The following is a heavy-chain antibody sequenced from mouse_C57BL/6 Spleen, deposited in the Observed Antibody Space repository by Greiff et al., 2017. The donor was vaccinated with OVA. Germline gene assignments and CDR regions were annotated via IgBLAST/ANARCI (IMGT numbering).Heavy chain of an antibody. Sequence: QVQLQQPGAELVRPGSSVKLSCKASGYTFTSYWMDWVKQRPGQGLEWIGNIYPSDSETHYNQKFKDKATLTVDKSSSTAYMQLSSLTSEDSAVYYCARWGYDYDVAYWGQGTLVTVSA. V-gene: IGHV1-61*01. D-gene: IGHD2-4*01. J-gene: IGHJ3*01. CDR2: IYPSDSET. CDR1: GYTFTSYW. CDR3: ARWGYDYDVAY.